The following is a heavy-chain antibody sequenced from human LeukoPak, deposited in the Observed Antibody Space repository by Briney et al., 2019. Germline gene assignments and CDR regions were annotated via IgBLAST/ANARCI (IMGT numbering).Heavy chain of an antibody. CDR2: INWDGGSA. CDR3: ARDRLAATGLFDY. J-gene: IGHJ4*02. Sequence: GGSLRLSCAASGFSFDDYGMSWVRQAPGKGLEWVSGINWDGGSAAYADSVKGRFTISRDNAKNSLYLQMNSLRTEDTAFYYCARDRLAATGLFDYWGQGTLVTVSS. V-gene: IGHV3-20*04. CDR1: GFSFDDYG. D-gene: IGHD6-13*01.